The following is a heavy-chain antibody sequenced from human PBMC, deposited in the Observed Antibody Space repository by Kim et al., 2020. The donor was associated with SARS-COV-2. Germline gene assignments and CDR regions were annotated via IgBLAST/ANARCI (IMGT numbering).Heavy chain of an antibody. V-gene: IGHV4-4*07. CDR3: ARDRGGIVVVPAAIPGWFDP. CDR1: GGSISSYY. Sequence: SETLSLTCTVSGGSISSYYWSWIRQPAGKGLEWIGRIYTSGSTNYNPSLKSRVTMSVDTSKNQFSLKLSSVTAADTAVYYCARDRGGIVVVPAAIPGWFDPWGQGTLVTVSS. J-gene: IGHJ5*02. CDR2: IYTSGST. D-gene: IGHD2-2*02.